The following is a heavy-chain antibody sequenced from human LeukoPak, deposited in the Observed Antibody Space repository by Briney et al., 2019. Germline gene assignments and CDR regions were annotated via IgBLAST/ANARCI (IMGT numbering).Heavy chain of an antibody. Sequence: SETLSLTCTVSGGSISSYYWSWIRQPPGKGLEWIGYIYYSGSTNYNPSLKSRVTISVDKSKNQFSLKLSSVTAADTAVYYCARYVGPYYYDSSATHAFDIWGQGTMVTVSS. J-gene: IGHJ3*02. CDR2: IYYSGST. D-gene: IGHD3-22*01. V-gene: IGHV4-59*12. CDR3: ARYVGPYYYDSSATHAFDI. CDR1: GGSISSYY.